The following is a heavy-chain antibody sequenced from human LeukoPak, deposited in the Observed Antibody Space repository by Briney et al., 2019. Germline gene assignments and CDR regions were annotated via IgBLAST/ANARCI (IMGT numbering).Heavy chain of an antibody. CDR2: INPDSGGT. CDR3: ARVDDRGHYYDSSGPRKLFDY. V-gene: IGHV1-2*02. D-gene: IGHD3-22*01. Sequence: ASVKVSCKASGYTFTGYYMHWVRQAPGQGPEWVGWINPDSGGTNYARKSQGRVTMTRNTSIRAAYMELRRLRSDDTAVYYCARVDDRGHYYDSSGPRKLFDYWGQGTLVTVSS. CDR1: GYTFTGYY. J-gene: IGHJ4*02.